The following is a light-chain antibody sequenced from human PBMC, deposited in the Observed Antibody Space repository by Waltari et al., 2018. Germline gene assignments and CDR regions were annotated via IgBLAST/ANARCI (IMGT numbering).Light chain of an antibody. V-gene: IGLV2-8*01. J-gene: IGLJ1*01. Sequence: QSALAQPPSASGSPGQSVTISCTGSSDDVGEYKYVSWYQQRPGRAPKLNISAVNRRPSGVPDRFSGSKSGNTASLTVSGLQPDDEGDYYCSSYAGGNIYVFGSGTAVTVL. CDR2: AVN. CDR1: SDDVGEYKY. CDR3: SSYAGGNIYV.